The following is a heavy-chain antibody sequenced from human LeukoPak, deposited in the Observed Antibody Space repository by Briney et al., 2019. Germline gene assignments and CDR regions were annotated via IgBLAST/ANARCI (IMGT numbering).Heavy chain of an antibody. Sequence: SETLSLTCTVSGGSISSYYWSWIRQPPGQGLEWIGYIYTSGSTNYNPSLKSRVTISVDTSKNQFSLKLSSVTAADTAVYYCARIYYDFWSPYYYYMDVWGKGTTVTVSS. CDR2: IYTSGST. D-gene: IGHD3-3*01. CDR3: ARIYYDFWSPYYYYMDV. V-gene: IGHV4-4*09. J-gene: IGHJ6*03. CDR1: GGSISSYY.